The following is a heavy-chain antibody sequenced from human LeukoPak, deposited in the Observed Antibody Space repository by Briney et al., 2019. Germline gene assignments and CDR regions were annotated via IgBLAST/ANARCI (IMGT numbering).Heavy chain of an antibody. V-gene: IGHV1-18*01. CDR1: GYTFTSYG. CDR3: ARDRYYYDSSGYYPEYYFDY. D-gene: IGHD3-22*01. Sequence: ASVKVSCKASGYTFTSYGISWVRQAPGQGLEWMGWICAYNGNTNYAQKLQGRVTMTTDTSTSTAYMDLRSLRSDDTAVYYCARDRYYYDSSGYYPEYYFDYWGQGTLVTVSS. J-gene: IGHJ4*02. CDR2: ICAYNGNT.